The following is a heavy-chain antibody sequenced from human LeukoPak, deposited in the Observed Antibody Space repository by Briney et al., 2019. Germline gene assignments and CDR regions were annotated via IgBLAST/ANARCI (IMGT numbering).Heavy chain of an antibody. CDR2: MNPNTGNT. CDR1: GYTFTSYD. CDR3: ARGPLVRLPSSFDP. D-gene: IGHD3-16*02. V-gene: IGHV1-8*01. J-gene: IGHJ5*02. Sequence: GASVKVSCMASGYTFTSYDINWVRQATGQGLEWMGWMNPNTGNTGSAQRFQGRVTMTRDTSISTAYMELSSLRSEDTAVYYCARGPLVRLPSSFDPWGQGTLVTVSS.